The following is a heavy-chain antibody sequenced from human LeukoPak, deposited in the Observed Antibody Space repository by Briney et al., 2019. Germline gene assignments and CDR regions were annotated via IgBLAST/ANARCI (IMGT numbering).Heavy chain of an antibody. J-gene: IGHJ6*02. CDR1: GFTFSSYS. CDR3: ARDADSSSWSMYYYYGMDV. CDR2: ISSSSGYI. Sequence: GGSLRLSCAASGFTFSSYSMNWVRQAPGKGLEWVSSISSSSGYIYYADSVKGRFTISRDNAKNSLYLQMNSLRAEDTAVYYCARDADSSSWSMYYYYGMDVWGQGTTVTVSS. D-gene: IGHD6-13*01. V-gene: IGHV3-21*01.